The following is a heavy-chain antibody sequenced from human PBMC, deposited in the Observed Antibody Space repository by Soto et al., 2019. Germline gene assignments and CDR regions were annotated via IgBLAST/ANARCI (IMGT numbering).Heavy chain of an antibody. V-gene: IGHV3-33*01. J-gene: IGHJ6*02. CDR3: ARDRKGYYSGMDV. CDR2: IWYDGSNK. CDR1: GFTFSSYG. Sequence: QVQLVESGGGVVQPGRSLRLSCAASGFTFSSYGMHWVRQAPGKGLEWVAVIWYDGSNKYYADSVKGRFNISRDNSKNTLYVQMHSLRAEDTAVYYCARDRKGYYSGMDVWGQGTTVTVSS.